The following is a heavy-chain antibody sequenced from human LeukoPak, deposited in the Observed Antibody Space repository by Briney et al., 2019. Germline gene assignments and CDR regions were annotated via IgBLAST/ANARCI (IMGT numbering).Heavy chain of an antibody. J-gene: IGHJ4*02. CDR2: ISYDGSNK. D-gene: IGHD4-17*01. V-gene: IGHV3-30*18. CDR1: GFTFSSYG. Sequence: HPGGSLRLSCAASGFTFSSYGMHWVRQAPGKGLEWVAVISYDGSNKHYADSVKGRFIISRDNSTNTLYLQMNSLRAEDTAVYYCAKDYYGDYYFDYWGQGTLVTVPS. CDR3: AKDYYGDYYFDY.